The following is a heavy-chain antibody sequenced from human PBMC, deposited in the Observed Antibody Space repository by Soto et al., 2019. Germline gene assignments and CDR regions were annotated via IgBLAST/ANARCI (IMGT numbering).Heavy chain of an antibody. J-gene: IGHJ6*02. CDR2: IIPIFGTA. CDR1: GGTFSSYA. Sequence: RASVKVSCKASGGTFSSYAISWVRQAPGQGLEWMGGIIPIFGTANYAQKLQGRVTITADESTSTAYMELSSLRSEDTAVYYCARGRLLYYYYGMDVWGQGTTVTAP. V-gene: IGHV1-69*13. CDR3: ARGRLLYYYYGMDV.